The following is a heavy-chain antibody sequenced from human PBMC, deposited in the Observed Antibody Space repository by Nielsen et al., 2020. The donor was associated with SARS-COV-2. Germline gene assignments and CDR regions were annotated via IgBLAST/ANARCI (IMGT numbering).Heavy chain of an antibody. CDR1: GGSVSSGSYY. D-gene: IGHD6-13*01. V-gene: IGHV4-61*01. CDR3: ARGIAFDY. Sequence: SETLSLTCTVSGGSVSSGSYYWNWIRQPPGKGLEWIGYIYYSGSTNYNPSLKSRVTISVDTSKNQFSLKLSSVTAADTAVYYCARGIAFDYWGQGTLVTVSS. CDR2: IYYSGST. J-gene: IGHJ4*02.